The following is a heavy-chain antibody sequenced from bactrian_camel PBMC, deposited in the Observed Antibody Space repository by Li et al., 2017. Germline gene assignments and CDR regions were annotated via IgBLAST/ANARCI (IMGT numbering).Heavy chain of an antibody. CDR1: GYTLPLH. D-gene: IGHD2*01. CDR3: AVDCDIIGGLLYEFGD. J-gene: IGHJ6*01. Sequence: VQLVESGGGSVQAGGSLKLSCVASGYTLPLHMAWFRRLPGQGREGVAAIAGDGRTNYADSVKGRFTITEDNAKNTLYLQMNSLKPEDTARYYCAVDCDIIGGLLYEFGDSGQGTQVTVS. V-gene: IGHV3S53*01. CDR2: IAGDGRT.